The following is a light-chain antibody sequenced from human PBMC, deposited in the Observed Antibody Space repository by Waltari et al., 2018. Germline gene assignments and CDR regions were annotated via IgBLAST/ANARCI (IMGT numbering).Light chain of an antibody. CDR2: DAS. Sequence: EIVLTQSPATLSLSPGERATLSCRASQSVSNYLAWFQQNPVQPPRLLIYDASNRATGIPARFSGSGSGTDFTLTISSLEPEDFAVYYCQQRSNWPPTWTFGQGTKVEIK. J-gene: IGKJ1*01. CDR1: QSVSNY. CDR3: QQRSNWPPTWT. V-gene: IGKV3-11*01.